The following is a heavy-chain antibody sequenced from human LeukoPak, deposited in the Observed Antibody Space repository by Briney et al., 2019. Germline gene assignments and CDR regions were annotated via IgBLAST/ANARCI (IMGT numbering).Heavy chain of an antibody. Sequence: ASVKVSCKASGYTFTGYYIHWVRQAPGQGLEWMGWINPNSGGTNYAQKFQGRVTMTRDTSISTVYMELSRLGSDDTAVYYCARAQVEYCSGGRCYSGYWGQGTLVTVSS. J-gene: IGHJ4*02. CDR2: INPNSGGT. CDR3: ARAQVEYCSGGRCYSGY. V-gene: IGHV1-2*02. CDR1: GYTFTGYY. D-gene: IGHD2-15*01.